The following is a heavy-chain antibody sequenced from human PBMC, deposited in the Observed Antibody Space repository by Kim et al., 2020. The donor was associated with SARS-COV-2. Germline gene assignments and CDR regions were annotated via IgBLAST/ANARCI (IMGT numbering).Heavy chain of an antibody. Sequence: GGSLRLSCAASGFTFSTYGMHWVRQAPGKGLEWVALISYDGSNKYYADSVKGRFTISRDNSKNTLYLQMDSLRAEDTAVYYCAKAVLGGVNFHYYGMAV. CDR3: AKAVLGGVNFHYYGMAV. D-gene: IGHD3-16*01. V-gene: IGHV3-30*18. CDR2: ISYDGSNK. CDR1: GFTFSTYG. J-gene: IGHJ6*01.